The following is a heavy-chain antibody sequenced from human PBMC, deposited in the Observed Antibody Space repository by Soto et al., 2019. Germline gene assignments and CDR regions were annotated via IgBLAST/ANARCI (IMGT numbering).Heavy chain of an antibody. J-gene: IGHJ6*02. V-gene: IGHV1-3*01. Sequence: GASVKVSCKASGYTFTSYAMHWVRQAPGQRLEWMGWINAGNGNTKYSQKFQGRVTITRDTSASTAYMELSSLRSEDKAVYYCAREIFGVVMLYYYYGMDVWGQGTTVTVSS. CDR2: INAGNGNT. D-gene: IGHD3-3*01. CDR3: AREIFGVVMLYYYYGMDV. CDR1: GYTFTSYA.